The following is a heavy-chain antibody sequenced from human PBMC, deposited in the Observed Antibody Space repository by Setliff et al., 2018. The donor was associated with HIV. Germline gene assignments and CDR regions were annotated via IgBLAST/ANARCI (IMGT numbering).Heavy chain of an antibody. CDR1: GGSFNGYY. J-gene: IGHJ6*03. V-gene: IGHV4-34*01. Sequence: PSETLSLTCAVYGGSFNGYYWNWIRQPPGKGLEWIGEINHSGGTKYNPSLKSRVTISVDPSKKQFSLKLRSVTAADTALYYCARGRYRSRWYASDHYYIDVWGKGTTVTVSS. CDR3: ARGRYRSRWYASDHYYIDV. CDR2: INHSGGT. D-gene: IGHD6-13*01.